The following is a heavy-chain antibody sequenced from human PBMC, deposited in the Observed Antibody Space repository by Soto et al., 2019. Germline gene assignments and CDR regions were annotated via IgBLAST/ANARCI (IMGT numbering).Heavy chain of an antibody. CDR1: GFTFKNGW. CDR3: TTDPLWEQLAQSRGNNYYGVDV. D-gene: IGHD6-6*01. CDR2: IRAKADGGTA. Sequence: PGGSLRLSCAASGFTFKNGWMSWVRQAPGKGLEWVGRIRAKADGGTADYAAPVKGRFTIPRDDSKNTVYLQMDSLKTEDTAVYYCTTDPLWEQLAQSRGNNYYGVDVWGQGTTVTVSS. J-gene: IGHJ6*02. V-gene: IGHV3-15*01.